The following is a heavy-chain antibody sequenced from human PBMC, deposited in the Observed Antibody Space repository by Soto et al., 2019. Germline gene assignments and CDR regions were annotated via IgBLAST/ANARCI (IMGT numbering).Heavy chain of an antibody. CDR2: IYYSGST. Sequence: SETLSLTCTVSGGSISSSSYYWGWIRQPPEKRLEWIGSIYYSGSTYYNQSLKSRVTISVDTSKKQISMKLSSVTAADTAVYYCARQNPAQGYYYGMDVWGQGTTVT. CDR3: ARQNPAQGYYYGMDV. V-gene: IGHV4-39*01. CDR1: GGSISSSSYY. J-gene: IGHJ6*02.